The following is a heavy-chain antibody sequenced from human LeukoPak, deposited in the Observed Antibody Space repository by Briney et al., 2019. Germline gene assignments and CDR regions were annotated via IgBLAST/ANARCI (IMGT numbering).Heavy chain of an antibody. CDR1: GFTFDDYA. J-gene: IGHJ4*02. Sequence: SGGSLRLSCAASGFTFDDYAMHWVRQAPGKGLEWVSLISGDGGSTYYADSVKGRFTISRDNSKNSLYLQMNGLRTEDTALYYCAKVLGYYDSSGYYQEGGFDYWGQGTLVTVSS. D-gene: IGHD3-22*01. V-gene: IGHV3-43*02. CDR3: AKVLGYYDSSGYYQEGGFDY. CDR2: ISGDGGST.